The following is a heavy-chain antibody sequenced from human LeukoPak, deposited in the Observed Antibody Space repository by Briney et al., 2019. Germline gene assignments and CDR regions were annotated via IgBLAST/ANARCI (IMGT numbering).Heavy chain of an antibody. V-gene: IGHV3-30-3*01. CDR2: ISYDGSNK. CDR3: ARGFFGDYFDY. D-gene: IGHD3-3*01. CDR1: GFTFSSYA. J-gene: IGHJ4*02. Sequence: GGSLRLSCAASGFTFSSYAMHWVRQAPGKGLEWVAVISYDGSNKYYADSVKGRFTISRDNSKNTLYLQMNSLRAEDTAVYYCARGFFGDYFDYWGQGTLVTVSS.